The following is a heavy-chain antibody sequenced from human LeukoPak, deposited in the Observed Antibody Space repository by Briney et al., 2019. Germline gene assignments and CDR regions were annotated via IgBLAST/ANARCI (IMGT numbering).Heavy chain of an antibody. D-gene: IGHD5-12*01. J-gene: IGHJ5*02. Sequence: ASVEVSCKASGYTFTSYGISWVRQAPGQRLEWMGWISAYNGNTNYAQKFQGRVTMTTDTSTSTAYMELRSLRSDDTAVYYCAREEYSGYDYYSELLDPWGQGTLVTVSS. CDR3: AREEYSGYDYYSELLDP. V-gene: IGHV1-18*04. CDR1: GYTFTSYG. CDR2: ISAYNGNT.